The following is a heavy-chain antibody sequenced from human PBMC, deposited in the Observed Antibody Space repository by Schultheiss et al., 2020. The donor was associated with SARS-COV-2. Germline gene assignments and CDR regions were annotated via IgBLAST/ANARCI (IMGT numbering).Heavy chain of an antibody. Sequence: GGSLRLSCAASGFSFRSYAMNWVRQAPGKGLEWVSGISANDASAFYGDSVKGRFTISRDSSKNTLYLQMHSLRVEDTAVYYCARVVGGLDAFDIWGQGTMVTVSS. CDR3: ARVVGGLDAFDI. V-gene: IGHV3-23*01. CDR1: GFSFRSYA. J-gene: IGHJ3*02. D-gene: IGHD2-15*01. CDR2: ISANDASA.